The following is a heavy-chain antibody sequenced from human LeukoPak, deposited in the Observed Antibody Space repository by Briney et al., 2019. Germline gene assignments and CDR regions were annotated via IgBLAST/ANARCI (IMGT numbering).Heavy chain of an antibody. D-gene: IGHD3-22*01. CDR1: GFTVSSNY. Sequence: GGSLRLSCAASGFTVSSNYMSWVRQAPGKGLEWVSVIYSGGSTYYADSVKGRFTISRDNSKNTLYLQMNSLRAEDTAVYYCARDYDSSGYFDYWGQGTLVTVSS. V-gene: IGHV3-53*01. CDR2: IYSGGST. J-gene: IGHJ4*02. CDR3: ARDYDSSGYFDY.